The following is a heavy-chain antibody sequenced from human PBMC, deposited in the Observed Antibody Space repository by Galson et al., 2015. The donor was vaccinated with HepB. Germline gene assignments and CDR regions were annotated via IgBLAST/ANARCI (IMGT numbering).Heavy chain of an antibody. J-gene: IGHJ4*01. V-gene: IGHV6-1*01. CDR2: TYYRTEWHN. CDR3: TRDLTY. CDR1: GDSVSSNSAA. Sequence: CAISGDSVSSNSAAWNWIRQSPSRGLEWLGRTYYRTEWHNDYAESVKSRIAINPDTSKNKLSLHLNSVTPEDSAVYYCTRDLTYWGQGTLVTVSS.